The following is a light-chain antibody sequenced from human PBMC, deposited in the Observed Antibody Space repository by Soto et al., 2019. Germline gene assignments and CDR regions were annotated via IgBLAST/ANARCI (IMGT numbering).Light chain of an antibody. CDR3: QQRSNWPPLT. J-gene: IGKJ4*01. CDR1: QSVSSY. CDR2: DAS. V-gene: IGKV3-11*01. Sequence: EIVLTQSPATLSLSPGERATLSCRASQSVSSYLAWYQQKPGQAPRLLIYDASNRATGIPARFSGSGSGTDFTLTISSLEPEDFAVYDCQQRSNWPPLTFGGATKVESK.